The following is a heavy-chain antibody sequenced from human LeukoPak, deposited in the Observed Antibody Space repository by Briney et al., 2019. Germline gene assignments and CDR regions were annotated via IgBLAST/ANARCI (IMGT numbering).Heavy chain of an antibody. CDR2: ISAYNGNT. Sequence: ASVKVSCKASGYTFTSYGISWVRQAPGQGLEWMGWISAYNGNTNYAQKLQGRVTMTTDTSTSTAYMELRSLRSDDTAVYYCARDYYGSGSYSPADCWGQGTLVTVSS. CDR3: ARDYYGSGSYSPADC. D-gene: IGHD3-10*01. J-gene: IGHJ4*02. CDR1: GYTFTSYG. V-gene: IGHV1-18*01.